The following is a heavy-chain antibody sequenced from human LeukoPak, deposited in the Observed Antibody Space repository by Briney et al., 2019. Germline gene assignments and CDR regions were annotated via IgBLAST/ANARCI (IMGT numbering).Heavy chain of an antibody. CDR2: IYYSGST. Sequence: SETLSLTCTVSGGSISSSSYYWGWIRQPPGKGLEWIGSIYYSGSTNYNPSLKSRVTISVGTSKNQFSLKLSSVTAADTAVYYCARGGRYFDWLLYQGSWFDPWGQGTLVTVSS. V-gene: IGHV4-39*07. CDR3: ARGGRYFDWLLYQGSWFDP. J-gene: IGHJ5*02. CDR1: GGSISSSSYY. D-gene: IGHD3-9*01.